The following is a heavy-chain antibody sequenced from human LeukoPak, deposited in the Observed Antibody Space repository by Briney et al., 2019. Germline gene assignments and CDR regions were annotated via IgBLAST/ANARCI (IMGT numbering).Heavy chain of an antibody. CDR2: INHSGST. Sequence: PSETLSLTCAVYGGSFSGYYWSWIRQPPGKGLEWIGEINHSGSTNYNPSFKSRVTISVDTSKNQFSLKLSSVTAADTAVYYCANAPGYSSSWYYYYYMDVWGKGTTVTVSS. J-gene: IGHJ6*03. CDR1: GGSFSGYY. CDR3: ANAPGYSSSWYYYYYMDV. V-gene: IGHV4-34*01. D-gene: IGHD6-13*01.